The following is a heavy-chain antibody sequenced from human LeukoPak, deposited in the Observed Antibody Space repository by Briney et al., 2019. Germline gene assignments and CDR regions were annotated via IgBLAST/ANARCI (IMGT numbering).Heavy chain of an antibody. CDR3: ASASLRGFDY. J-gene: IGHJ4*02. V-gene: IGHV3-48*04. CDR1: GFTFSPYS. Sequence: GGSLRLSCTTSGFTFSPYSINWVRQAPGKGLEWISYINAHRTTYYADSVEGRFTISRDNAKNSLYLQMNSLRAEDTAVYYCASASLRGFDYWGQGTLVTVSS. CDR2: INAHRTT. D-gene: IGHD2-2*01.